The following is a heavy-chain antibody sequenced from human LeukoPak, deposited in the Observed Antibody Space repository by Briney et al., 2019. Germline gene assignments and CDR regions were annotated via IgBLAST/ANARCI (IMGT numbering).Heavy chain of an antibody. V-gene: IGHV4-59*01. CDR3: ARDADSYGFDY. J-gene: IGHJ4*02. CDR2: IYYSGST. Sequence: KPSETLSLTCTVSGGSISSYYWSWLRQPPGKGLEWIGYIYYSGSTNYNPSLKSRVTISVDTSKNQFSLKLSSVTAADTAVYYCARDADSYGFDYWGQGTLVTVSS. CDR1: GGSISSYY. D-gene: IGHD5-18*01.